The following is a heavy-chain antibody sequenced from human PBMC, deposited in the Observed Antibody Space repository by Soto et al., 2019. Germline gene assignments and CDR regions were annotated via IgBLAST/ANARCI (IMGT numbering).Heavy chain of an antibody. V-gene: IGHV1-69*08. D-gene: IGHD2-15*01. CDR2: IIPILGIA. Sequence: QVQLVQSGAEVKKPGSSVKVSCKASGGTFSSYTISWVRQAPGQGLEWMGRIIPILGIANYAQKFQGRVTITADKSTSTAYMELSSLRSEDTAVYYCARDRQCSGGSCYGDYWGQGTLVTVSS. J-gene: IGHJ4*02. CDR3: ARDRQCSGGSCYGDY. CDR1: GGTFSSYT.